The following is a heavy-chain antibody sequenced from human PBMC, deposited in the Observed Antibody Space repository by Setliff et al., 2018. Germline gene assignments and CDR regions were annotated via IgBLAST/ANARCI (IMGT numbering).Heavy chain of an antibody. CDR2: IYHSGST. V-gene: IGHV4-30-2*01. CDR1: GGSISSGGYS. CDR3: ARGWMAMNYYGNWFAP. J-gene: IGHJ5*02. D-gene: IGHD3-10*01. Sequence: SETLSLTCAVSGGSISSGGYSWSWIRQPPGKGLEWIGYIYHSGSTYYNPSFKSGVTISVDRSKNQFSLKLSSVTAADTAVYYCARGWMAMNYYGNWFAPWGQGTLVTVSS.